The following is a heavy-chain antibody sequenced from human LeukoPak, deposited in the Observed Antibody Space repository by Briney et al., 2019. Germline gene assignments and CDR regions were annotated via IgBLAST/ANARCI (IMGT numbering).Heavy chain of an antibody. CDR3: ARERGSGSYHPFDP. D-gene: IGHD3-10*01. CDR2: ISSGSRRI. J-gene: IGHJ5*02. Sequence: PGGSLRLSCAASGFDFSKYTMSWVRQAPGKGLEWVSSISSGSRRIHYADSMRGRFTISRDNGKSSVYLQMNSLRAEDTAVYYCARERGSGSYHPFDPWGQGTLVTVSS. V-gene: IGHV3-21*06. CDR1: GFDFSKYT.